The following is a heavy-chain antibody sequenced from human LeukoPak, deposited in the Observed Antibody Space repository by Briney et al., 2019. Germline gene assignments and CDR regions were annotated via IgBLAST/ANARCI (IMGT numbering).Heavy chain of an antibody. CDR2: IYYSGST. V-gene: IGHV4-59*11. CDR1: GGSISSHY. D-gene: IGHD5-24*01. CDR3: ARDRWGRNWFDP. J-gene: IGHJ5*02. Sequence: PSETLSLTCTVSGGSISSHYWSWIRQPPGKGLEWIGYIYYSGSTNYNPSLKGRVTISVDTSKNQFSLKLSSVTAADTAVYYCARDRWGRNWFDPWGQGTLVTVSS.